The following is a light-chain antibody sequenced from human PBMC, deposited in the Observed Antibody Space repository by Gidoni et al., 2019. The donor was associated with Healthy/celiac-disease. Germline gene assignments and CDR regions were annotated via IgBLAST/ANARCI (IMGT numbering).Light chain of an antibody. CDR1: QSISSY. CDR3: QQSYSTPRT. CDR2: AAS. J-gene: IGKJ1*01. V-gene: IGKV1-39*01. Sequence: DIQMTQSPSSLSASVGDRVTITCRASQSISSYLNWYQQKPGKAPKLLIYAASSLQSGVPSRFSGSVSGTDFTLTISSLQPEDFATYYGQQSYSTPRTFGQGTKVEIK.